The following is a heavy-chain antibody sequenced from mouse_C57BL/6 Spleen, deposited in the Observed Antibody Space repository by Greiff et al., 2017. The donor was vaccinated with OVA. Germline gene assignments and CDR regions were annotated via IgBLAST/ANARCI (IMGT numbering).Heavy chain of an antibody. V-gene: IGHV1-82*01. CDR1: GYAFSSSW. CDR2: IYPGDGDT. Sequence: QVQLKESGPELVKPGASVKISCKASGYAFSSSWMNWVKQRPGTGLEWIGRIYPGDGDTNYNGKFKGKATLTADKSSSTAYMQLSSLTSEDSAVYFCARDGDSSGYAWFAYWGQGTLVTVSA. CDR3: ARDGDSSGYAWFAY. D-gene: IGHD3-2*02. J-gene: IGHJ3*01.